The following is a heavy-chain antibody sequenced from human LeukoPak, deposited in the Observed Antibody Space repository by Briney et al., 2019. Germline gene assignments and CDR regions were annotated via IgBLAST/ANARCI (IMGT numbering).Heavy chain of an antibody. D-gene: IGHD4-23*01. Sequence: SETLSLTCTVSRGSISGYYWSWIRQPPGKGLEWIGYIYYSGSTYYNPSLKSRVTISVDTSKNQFSLKLSSVTAADTAVYYCARYYGGNSSGYPLFDYWGQGTLVTVSS. J-gene: IGHJ4*02. CDR1: RGSISGYY. V-gene: IGHV4-30-4*08. CDR2: IYYSGST. CDR3: ARYYGGNSSGYPLFDY.